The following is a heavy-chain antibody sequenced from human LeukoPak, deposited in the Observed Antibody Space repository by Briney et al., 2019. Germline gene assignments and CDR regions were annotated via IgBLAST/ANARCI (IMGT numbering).Heavy chain of an antibody. CDR1: GFTFRTYA. V-gene: IGHV3-23*01. Sequence: GGSLRLSCAASGFTFRTYAMSWVRQAPGKGLEWVSGISDSGDGTYYAESVKGRFTISRDNSKNTVFLQMNSLRADDTAEYYCAKDKAPGSWHTPSGFWGQGTLVTVSS. J-gene: IGHJ4*02. D-gene: IGHD6-13*01. CDR3: AKDKAPGSWHTPSGF. CDR2: ISDSGDGT.